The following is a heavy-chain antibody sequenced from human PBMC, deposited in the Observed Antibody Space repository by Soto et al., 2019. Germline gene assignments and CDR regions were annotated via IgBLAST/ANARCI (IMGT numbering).Heavy chain of an antibody. CDR3: ARGSSLHVCICYVVEY. J-gene: IGHJ4*02. Sequence: EVQLLESGGGWVQPGGSLRLSCAASGFTFDDYALNWVRQAPGKGLEWVAGISCNSGSADYADSVKGRLSISRDNAKNTLSLQMNSLRAEDTAVYFCARGSSLHVCICYVVEYWGRGTLVTVSP. D-gene: IGHD3-16*01. CDR2: ISCNSGSA. V-gene: IGHV3-9*01. CDR1: GFTFDDYA.